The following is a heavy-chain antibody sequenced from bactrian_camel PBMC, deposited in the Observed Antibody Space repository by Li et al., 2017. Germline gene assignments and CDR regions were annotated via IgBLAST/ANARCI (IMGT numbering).Heavy chain of an antibody. CDR2: IVDDGGRK. V-gene: IGHV3S40*01. CDR3: VRDGGSATIVPADFGY. Sequence: VQLVESGGGLVQPGGTLRLSCTTSGFTFSRYRMSWVRQAPGKGLEWLSDIVDDGGRKYAGDSVKGRFTISRDNAKNTVYLQMNSLKPEDTAVYYCVRDGGSATIVPADFGYWGQGTQVTVS. J-gene: IGHJ6*01. CDR1: GFTFSRYR. D-gene: IGHD4*01.